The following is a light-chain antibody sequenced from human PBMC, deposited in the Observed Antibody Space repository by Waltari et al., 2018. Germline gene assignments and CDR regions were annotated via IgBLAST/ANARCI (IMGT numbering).Light chain of an antibody. CDR2: DAS. Sequence: IVLTQPPSTLSFSSVDTATLSCRSCQSVGSYLAWYQQKRSQPPRLRIYDASNKATGVPARFRGSVSGTDFTLTISSLEAEDCAVYYCQPRRNWTPHTFGQGARLESK. V-gene: IGKV3-11*01. CDR3: QPRRNWTPHT. CDR1: QSVGSY. J-gene: IGKJ2*01.